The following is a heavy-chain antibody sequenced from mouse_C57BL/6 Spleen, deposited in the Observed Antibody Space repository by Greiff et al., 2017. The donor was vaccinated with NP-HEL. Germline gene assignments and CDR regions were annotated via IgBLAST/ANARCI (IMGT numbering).Heavy chain of an antibody. J-gene: IGHJ2*01. V-gene: IGHV1-15*01. CDR2: IDPETGGT. D-gene: IGHD4-1*01. Sequence: QVQLQQSGAELVRPGASVTLSCKASGYTFTDYEMHWVKQTPVHGLEWIGAIDPETGGTAYNQKFKGKAILTADKSSSTAYMELRSLTSEDSAVYYWTRGGWDGGGDYWGQGTTLTVSS. CDR1: GYTFTDYE. CDR3: TRGGWDGGGDY.